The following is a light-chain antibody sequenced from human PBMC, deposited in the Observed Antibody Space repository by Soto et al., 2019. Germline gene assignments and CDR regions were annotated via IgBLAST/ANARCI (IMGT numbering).Light chain of an antibody. CDR1: SSDVGGYNY. J-gene: IGLJ1*01. Sequence: TQPASVSCSPGQSNAIACAGTSSDVGGYNYVSWYQQHPGKAPKLMIYEVSNRPSGVSNRFSGSKSGNTASLTISGLQAEEEADYYCSSYTSSSIIVFGTGTKVTVL. CDR3: SSYTSSSIIV. CDR2: EVS. V-gene: IGLV2-14*01.